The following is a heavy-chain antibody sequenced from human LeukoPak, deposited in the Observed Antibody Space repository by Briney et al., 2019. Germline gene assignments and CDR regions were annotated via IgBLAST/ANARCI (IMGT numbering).Heavy chain of an antibody. CDR2: INTNTGNP. J-gene: IGHJ4*02. D-gene: IGHD3-10*01. V-gene: IGHV7-4-1*02. Sequence: ASVKVSCKASGYTFNTYGMNWVRQAPGQGLEWMGWINTNTGNPTYAQGFTGRFVFSLDTSVSTAYLQISSPKAEDTAVYYCARGSIGAPHHFDYWGQGTLVTVSP. CDR1: GYTFNTYG. CDR3: ARGSIGAPHHFDY.